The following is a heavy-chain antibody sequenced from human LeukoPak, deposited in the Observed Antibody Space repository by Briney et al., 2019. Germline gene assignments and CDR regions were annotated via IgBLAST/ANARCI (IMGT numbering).Heavy chain of an antibody. D-gene: IGHD3-3*01. CDR1: GGSISSYY. CDR2: IYTSGST. CDR3: ARDGGRNYDFWSGYYED. Sequence: SETLSLTCTVSGGSISSYYWSWIRQPAGKGLEWIGRIYTSGSTNYNPSLKSRVTMSVDTSKNQFSLKLSSVTAADTAVYYCARDGGRNYDFWSGYYEDWGQGTLVTVSS. V-gene: IGHV4-4*07. J-gene: IGHJ4*02.